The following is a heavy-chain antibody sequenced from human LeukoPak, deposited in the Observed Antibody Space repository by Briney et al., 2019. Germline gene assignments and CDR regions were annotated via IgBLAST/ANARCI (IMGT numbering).Heavy chain of an antibody. D-gene: IGHD1-14*01. CDR2: IIPIFGTA. CDR1: GGTFSSYA. Sequence: GASVKVSCKASGGTFSSYAISCVRQAPGQGLEWMGGIIPIFGTANYAQKFQGRVTITADKSTSTAYMELSSLRSEDTAVYYCARSSGAPYYMDVWGKGTTVTVSS. V-gene: IGHV1-69*06. J-gene: IGHJ6*03. CDR3: ARSSGAPYYMDV.